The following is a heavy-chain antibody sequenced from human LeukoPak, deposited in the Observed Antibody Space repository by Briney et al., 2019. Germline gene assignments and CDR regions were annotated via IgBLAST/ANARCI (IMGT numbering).Heavy chain of an antibody. CDR1: GFRFSNYA. CDR3: ARAVTLATRYFYYYMDV. Sequence: GGSLRLSCTASGFRFSNYAMSWVRQAPGKGLEWVSSIVDTGDRTYSADSVKGRFTISRGNSKNTLHLQVNSLRAEDTAVYYCARAVTLATRYFYYYMDVWGKGTTVTVSS. D-gene: IGHD3-9*01. V-gene: IGHV3-23*01. J-gene: IGHJ6*03. CDR2: IVDTGDRT.